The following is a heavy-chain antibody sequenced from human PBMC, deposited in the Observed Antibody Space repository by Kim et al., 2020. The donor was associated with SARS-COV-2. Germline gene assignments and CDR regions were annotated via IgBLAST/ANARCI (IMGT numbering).Heavy chain of an antibody. CDR2: ISGSGGST. J-gene: IGHJ6*02. CDR3: AKEAAAGPYYYYGMDV. CDR1: GFTFSSYA. Sequence: GGSLRLSCAASGFTFSSYAMSWVRQAPGKGLEWVSAISGSGGSTYYADSVKGRFTISRDNSKNTLYLQMNSLRAEDTAVYYCAKEAAAGPYYYYGMDVWGQGTTVTVSS. V-gene: IGHV3-23*01. D-gene: IGHD6-13*01.